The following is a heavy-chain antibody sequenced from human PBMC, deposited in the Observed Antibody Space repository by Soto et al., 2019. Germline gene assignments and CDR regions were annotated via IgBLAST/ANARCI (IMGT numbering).Heavy chain of an antibody. CDR3: ARDLHDYVSFRFDP. Sequence: GGSLRLSCAASGFTFSNYSMNWVRQAPGKGLEWVSSISTSSGYRYYADSVKGRLTISRDNAKKSLYLQMNSLRAEDTAVYYCARDLHDYVSFRFDPWGQGTLVTVSS. D-gene: IGHD3-16*01. CDR1: GFTFSNYS. CDR2: ISTSSGYR. J-gene: IGHJ5*02. V-gene: IGHV3-21*01.